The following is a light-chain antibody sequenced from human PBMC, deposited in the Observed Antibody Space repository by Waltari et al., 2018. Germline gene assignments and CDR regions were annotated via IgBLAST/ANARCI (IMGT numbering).Light chain of an antibody. CDR2: EVS. J-gene: IGLJ2*01. V-gene: IGLV2-14*01. CDR1: RRDIGSSDY. Sequence: QSALTQPASVSGSPGQSITLSCTGTRRDIGSSDYVSWYQQHPGKAPILIIYEVSDRPSVVSYRFSGSKSGNTASLTIFGLQPEDEADYHCTSHTTTSTLVFGGGTRLTVL. CDR3: TSHTTTSTLV.